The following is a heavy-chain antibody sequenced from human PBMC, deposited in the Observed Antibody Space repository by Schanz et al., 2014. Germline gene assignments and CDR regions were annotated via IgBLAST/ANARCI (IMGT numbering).Heavy chain of an antibody. CDR3: ARAKRFGDMDV. V-gene: IGHV1-18*01. Sequence: QVQLVQSGAEVKKPGSSMKVSCKASGGTFNSYTINWLRQAPGQGLEWMGWISAYNGNTNYAQKLQGRVTLTTDTSTSTAYMELRNLRSDDTAVYYCARAKRFGDMDVWGQGTTVTVSS. D-gene: IGHD3-10*01. CDR1: GGTFNSYT. J-gene: IGHJ6*02. CDR2: ISAYNGNT.